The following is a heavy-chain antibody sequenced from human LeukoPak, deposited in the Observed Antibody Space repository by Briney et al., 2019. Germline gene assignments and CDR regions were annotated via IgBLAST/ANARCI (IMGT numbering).Heavy chain of an antibody. CDR1: GYTFTSYA. CDR2: INTNTGNP. V-gene: IGHV7-4-1*02. Sequence: ASVKVSCKASGYTFTSYAMNWVRQAPGQGLEWMGWINTNTGNPTYAQGFTGRFVFSLDTSVSTAYLQISSLKAEDTAVYYCARDLRFLEWRNYYYMDVWGKGTTVTVSS. J-gene: IGHJ6*03. CDR3: ARDLRFLEWRNYYYMDV. D-gene: IGHD3-3*01.